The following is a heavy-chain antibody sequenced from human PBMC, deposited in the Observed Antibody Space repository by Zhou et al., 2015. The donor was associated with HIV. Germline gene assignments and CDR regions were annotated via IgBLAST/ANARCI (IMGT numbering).Heavy chain of an antibody. J-gene: IGHJ3*02. V-gene: IGHV1-18*01. D-gene: IGHD6-25*01. Sequence: QVQLVQSGAEVKKPGASVKVSCKASGYTFTNYGISWVRQAPGQGLEWMGWISVYSGNTNYAQKFQGRVTITADESTSTAYMELSSLRSEDTAVYYCARGPATPQAMYAFDIWAKGQWSPSLQ. CDR1: GYTFTNYG. CDR2: ISVYSGNT. CDR3: ARGPATPQAMYAFDI.